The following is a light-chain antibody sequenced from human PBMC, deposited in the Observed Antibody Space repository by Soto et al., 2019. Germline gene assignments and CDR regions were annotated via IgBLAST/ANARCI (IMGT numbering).Light chain of an antibody. Sequence: QSVLTQPPSASGSFGQSVTISCTGTSSDVGGYNYVSWYQQHPGKAPKLMIYEVSERPSGVPDRFSGSKSGNTASLTVPGFQADDEADYYCSSYSGTNYHYVFGTGTKVTVL. CDR1: SSDVGGYNY. J-gene: IGLJ1*01. V-gene: IGLV2-8*01. CDR3: SSYSGTNYHYV. CDR2: EVS.